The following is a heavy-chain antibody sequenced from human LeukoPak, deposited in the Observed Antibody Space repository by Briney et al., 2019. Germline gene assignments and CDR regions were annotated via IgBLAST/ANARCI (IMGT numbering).Heavy chain of an antibody. J-gene: IGHJ5*02. CDR3: ARDGCPTTKSGCVGNWFDP. Sequence: SETLSLTCTVSGGSISSYYWSWIRQPPGKGLERIGYMYYTGSTNYNPSLKSRLTISVDTSKNQFSLRLSSVTAADTAVYYCARDGCPTTKSGCVGNWFDPWGQGTLVTVSS. CDR1: GGSISSYY. V-gene: IGHV4-59*01. CDR2: MYYTGST. D-gene: IGHD1-26*01.